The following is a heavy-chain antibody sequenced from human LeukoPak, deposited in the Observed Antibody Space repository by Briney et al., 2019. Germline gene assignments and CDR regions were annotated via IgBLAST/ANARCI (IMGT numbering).Heavy chain of an antibody. CDR3: AKDISKSGGSGRGEAFDI. D-gene: IGHD3-10*01. CDR1: GFTFSSYG. J-gene: IGHJ3*02. CDR2: ITYDGSNK. Sequence: GRSLRLSCAASGFTFSSYGMHWVRQAPGKGLEWVAAITYDGSNKYYADSVKGRFTISRDNSKNTLYLQMNSLRAEDTAVYYCAKDISKSGGSGRGEAFDIWGQGTMVTVSS. V-gene: IGHV3-30*18.